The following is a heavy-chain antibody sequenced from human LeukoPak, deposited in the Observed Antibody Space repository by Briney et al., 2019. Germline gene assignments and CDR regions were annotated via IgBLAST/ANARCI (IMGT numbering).Heavy chain of an antibody. CDR2: ISSNNYYI. Sequence: GGSLRLSCAASGFTFSIYNMNWVRQAPGKGLEWVSSISSNNYYIYYADSVKGRFTISRDNAKNSLYLQMNSLRAEDTAVYYCARETPRRGETRDGYRWGQGTLVTVSS. CDR1: GFTFSIYN. D-gene: IGHD5-24*01. V-gene: IGHV3-21*06. CDR3: ARETPRRGETRDGYR. J-gene: IGHJ4*02.